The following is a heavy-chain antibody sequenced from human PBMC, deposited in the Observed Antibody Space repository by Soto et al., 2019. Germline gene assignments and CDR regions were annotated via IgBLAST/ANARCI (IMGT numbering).Heavy chain of an antibody. D-gene: IGHD4-17*01. Sequence: SETLSLTCAVYGGSFSGYYWSWIRQPPGKGLEWIGEINHSGSTNYNPSLKSRVTISVDTSKNQFSLKLSSVTAADTAVYYCARGLYGEKRPYFDYWGQGTLVTVSS. CDR2: INHSGST. V-gene: IGHV4-34*01. CDR3: ARGLYGEKRPYFDY. CDR1: GGSFSGYY. J-gene: IGHJ4*02.